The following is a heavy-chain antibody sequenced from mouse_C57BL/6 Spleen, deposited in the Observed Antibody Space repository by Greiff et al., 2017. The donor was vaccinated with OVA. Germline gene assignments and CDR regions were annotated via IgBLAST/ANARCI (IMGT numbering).Heavy chain of an antibody. CDR1: GYTFTDYE. D-gene: IGHD2-4*01. J-gene: IGHJ3*01. Sequence: LVESGAELVRPGASVTLSCKASGYTFTDYEMHWVKQTPVHGLEWIGAIDPETGGTAYNQKFKGKAILTADKSSSTAYMELRSLTSEDSAVYYCTRLMIKAWFAYWGQGTLVTVSA. CDR3: TRLMIKAWFAY. V-gene: IGHV1-15*01. CDR2: IDPETGGT.